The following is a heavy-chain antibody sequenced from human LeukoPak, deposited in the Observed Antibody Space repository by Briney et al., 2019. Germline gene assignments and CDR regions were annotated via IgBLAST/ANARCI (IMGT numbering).Heavy chain of an antibody. J-gene: IGHJ4*02. Sequence: PGGSLRLSCAASGFTFSSYAMSWVRQAPGKGLEWVSAISGSGGSTYYADSVKGRFTISGDNSKNTLFLQMNSLRAEDTAVYYCAKDGGLWVSAHWGDSWGRGTLVTVSS. D-gene: IGHD7-27*01. CDR2: ISGSGGST. CDR3: AKDGGLWVSAHWGDS. V-gene: IGHV3-23*01. CDR1: GFTFSSYA.